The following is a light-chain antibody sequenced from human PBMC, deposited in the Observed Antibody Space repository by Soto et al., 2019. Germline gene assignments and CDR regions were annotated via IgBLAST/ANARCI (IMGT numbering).Light chain of an antibody. J-gene: IGKJ5*01. CDR3: QQLNSYPFT. CDR2: EAS. Sequence: SPLAPSPSSPSASIRDRVPITCRASQGISSSLAWYQQEPGKAPKLLIYEASTLQSGVPSRFSGRGSGTDFTLTISGLQPEDFATYYCQQLNSYPFTFGQGTRLEIK. CDR1: QGISSS. V-gene: IGKV1-9*01.